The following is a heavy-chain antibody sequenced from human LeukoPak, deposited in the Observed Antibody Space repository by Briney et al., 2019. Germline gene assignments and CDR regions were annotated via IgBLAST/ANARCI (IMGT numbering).Heavy chain of an antibody. J-gene: IGHJ4*02. CDR2: IYDSGST. CDR1: GGSISSGGYS. Sequence: SQALSLTCAVSGGSISSGGYSWSWIRQPPGKGLEWIGDIYDSGSTYYNPSLKSRVTISVDRSKNQFSLNLSSVTAADTAVYYCARESIGGCYFDYWGQGTLVTVSS. D-gene: IGHD3-10*01. V-gene: IGHV4-30-2*01. CDR3: ARESIGGCYFDY.